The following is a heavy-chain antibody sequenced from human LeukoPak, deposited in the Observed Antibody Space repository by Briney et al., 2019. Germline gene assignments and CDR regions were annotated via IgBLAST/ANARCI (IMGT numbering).Heavy chain of an antibody. Sequence: PSETLSLTCTVSGGSISSYYWSWMRQPPGKGLEWIGYIYYSGSTNYNPSLKSRVTISVDTSKNQFSLKLSSVTAADTAVYYCARHISGLRGYYFDYWGQGTLVTVSS. V-gene: IGHV4-59*08. J-gene: IGHJ4*02. CDR3: ARHISGLRGYYFDY. CDR2: IYYSGST. D-gene: IGHD4-23*01. CDR1: GGSISSYY.